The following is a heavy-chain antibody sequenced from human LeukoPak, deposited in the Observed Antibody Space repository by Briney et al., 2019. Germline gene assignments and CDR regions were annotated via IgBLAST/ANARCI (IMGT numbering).Heavy chain of an antibody. D-gene: IGHD3-22*01. CDR1: GYALTGYY. CDR3: ARSSGFFYYFDY. CDR2: INPNIGDT. V-gene: IGHV1-2*02. J-gene: IGHJ4*02. Sequence: ASVKVSCKSSGYALTGYYFHWVRQAPGQGLEWMGWINPNIGDTNYAEKFKGRVTLTRDTSINIAYMELSRLTSDDTAVYYCARSSGFFYYFDYWGQGTLVTVSS.